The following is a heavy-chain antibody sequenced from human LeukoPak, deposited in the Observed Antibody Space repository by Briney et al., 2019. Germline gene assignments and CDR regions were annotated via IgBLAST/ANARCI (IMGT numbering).Heavy chain of an antibody. CDR3: ARQFANYMAY. D-gene: IGHD5-24*01. V-gene: IGHV4-28*01. Sequence: PSETLSLTCAVSGYSISISNWWGWIRQPPGKGLEWIGYIYYSGNTYYNPSLKGRVTVSVDTSKNQFSLQLNSVTPGDTAVYYCARQFANYMAYWGQGTLVTVSS. CDR2: IYYSGNT. CDR1: GYSISISNW. J-gene: IGHJ4*02.